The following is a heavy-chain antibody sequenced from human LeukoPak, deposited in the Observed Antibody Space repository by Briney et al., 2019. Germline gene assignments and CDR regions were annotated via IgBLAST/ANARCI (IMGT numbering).Heavy chain of an antibody. CDR2: ISYDGSNK. D-gene: IGHD6-19*01. CDR1: GFTFSSYA. J-gene: IGHJ4*02. Sequence: PGGSLRLSCAASGFTFSSYAMHWVRQAPGKGLEWVAVISYDGSNKYYADSVKGRFTISRDNSKNTLYLQMKSLRVEDTAVYYFARAQQWLAGVFDYWGQGTLVIVSS. V-gene: IGHV3-30-3*01. CDR3: ARAQQWLAGVFDY.